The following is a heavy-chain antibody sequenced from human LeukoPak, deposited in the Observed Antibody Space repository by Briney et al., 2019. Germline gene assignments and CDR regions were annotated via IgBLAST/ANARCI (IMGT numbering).Heavy chain of an antibody. CDR3: ASSVKGYYYYMDV. CDR2: ISAYNGNT. J-gene: IGHJ6*03. Sequence: ASVKVSCKASGYTFTNYGISWVRQAPGQGLEWMGWISAYNGNTNYAQKLQGRVTMTTDTSTSTAYMELRSLRSDDTAVYYCASSVKGYYYYMDVWGKGTTVTVSS. V-gene: IGHV1-18*01. D-gene: IGHD4-11*01. CDR1: GYTFTNYG.